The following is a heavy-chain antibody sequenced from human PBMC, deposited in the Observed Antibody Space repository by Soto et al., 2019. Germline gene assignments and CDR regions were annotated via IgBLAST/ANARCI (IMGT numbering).Heavy chain of an antibody. CDR1: GFTFSNYA. CDR2: VSYDGSKQ. D-gene: IGHD3-22*01. CDR3: ARDRVYYYDNSGYYNFDY. J-gene: IGHJ4*02. V-gene: IGHV3-30-3*01. Sequence: QVQLVESGGGVVQPGRSLRVSCAASGFTFSNYAMHWVRQAPGKGLEWVAVVSYDGSKQFYADSVEGRFTISRDSSKSTLYLHMDTLRDEDTAVYYCARDRVYYYDNSGYYNFDYWGPGTLVTVSS.